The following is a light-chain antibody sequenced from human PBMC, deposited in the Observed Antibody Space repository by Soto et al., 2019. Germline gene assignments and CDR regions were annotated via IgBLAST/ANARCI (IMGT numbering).Light chain of an antibody. CDR1: QSISSG. V-gene: IGKV1-5*01. CDR2: DAS. Sequence: DIQMTQSPSTLSASVGDRVTITCRASQSISSGLAWYQQKPGKAPKLLIYDASSLESGVPSRFSGSGSGTEFTLTISSLQPDDFATYYCQQYNSYLRTFGQGTKVEIK. CDR3: QQYNSYLRT. J-gene: IGKJ1*01.